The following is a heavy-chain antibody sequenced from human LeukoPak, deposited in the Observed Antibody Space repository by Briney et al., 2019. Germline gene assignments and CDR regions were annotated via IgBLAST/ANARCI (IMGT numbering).Heavy chain of an antibody. D-gene: IGHD3-22*01. CDR1: GFTFSSYS. J-gene: IGHJ6*02. Sequence: GGSLRLSCAASGFTFSSYSMNWVRQAPGKGLEWVSSISSSSSYIYYADSVKGRFTISRDNAKNSLYLQMNSLRAEDTAVYYCARDLPSSGYYSWGYYYYGMDVWGQGPRSPSP. V-gene: IGHV3-21*01. CDR3: ARDLPSSGYYSWGYYYYGMDV. CDR2: ISSSSSYI.